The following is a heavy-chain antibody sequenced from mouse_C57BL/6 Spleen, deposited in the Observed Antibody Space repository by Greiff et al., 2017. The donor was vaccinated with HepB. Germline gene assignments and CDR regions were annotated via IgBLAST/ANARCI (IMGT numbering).Heavy chain of an antibody. V-gene: IGHV6-6*01. CDR2: IRNKANNHAT. Sequence: DVQLQESGGGLVQPGGSLKLSCAASGFTFSDAWMDWVRQSPEKGLEWVAEIRNKANNHATYYAESVKGRFTISRDDSKSSVYLQMNSLRAEDTGIYYCTRRATVVADYWGQGTTLTVSS. J-gene: IGHJ2*01. CDR1: GFTFSDAW. D-gene: IGHD1-1*01. CDR3: TRRATVVADY.